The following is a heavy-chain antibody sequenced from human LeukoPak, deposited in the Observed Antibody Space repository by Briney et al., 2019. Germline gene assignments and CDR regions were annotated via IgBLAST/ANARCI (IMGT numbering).Heavy chain of an antibody. D-gene: IGHD1-1*01. CDR2: IKQDGSEK. Sequence: PGGSLRLSCAASGFTFSSYWMSWVRQAPGKGLEWVANIKQDGSEKYYVDSVKGRFTISRDNAKNSLYLQMNSLRAEDTAVYYCATHYCPWVPNTFDYWGQGTLVTVSS. CDR1: GFTFSSYW. V-gene: IGHV3-7*01. J-gene: IGHJ4*02. CDR3: ATHYCPWVPNTFDY.